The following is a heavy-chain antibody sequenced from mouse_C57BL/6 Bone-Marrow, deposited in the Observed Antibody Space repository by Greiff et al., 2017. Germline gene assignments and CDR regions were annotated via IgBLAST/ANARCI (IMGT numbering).Heavy chain of an antibody. CDR2: ISNGGGSN. CDR3: ARHRAMDY. V-gene: IGHV5-12*01. Sequence: EVKLVESGGGLVQPGGSLKLSCAASGFTFSDYYMYWVRQTPEKGLEWVAYISNGGGSNYYPDTEKGRFTISRDNAKNTLYLHMSRQKSEDTARYCCARHRAMDYWGQGTSATVS. CDR1: GFTFSDYY. J-gene: IGHJ4*01.